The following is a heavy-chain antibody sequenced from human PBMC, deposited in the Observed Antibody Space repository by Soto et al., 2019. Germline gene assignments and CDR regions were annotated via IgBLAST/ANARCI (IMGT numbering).Heavy chain of an antibody. V-gene: IGHV3-30*03. D-gene: IGHD3-9*01. CDR1: GFTFGSYG. Sequence: QVRLVESGGDLVQPGRSLRLSCAASGFTFGSYGMHWVRQAPGKGLEWVAMISYDGRHQYYADSVKGRFTISRDNFKDTLYLQMNGLTPEDTAIYFCAREHVVTIFRRGQRGSFDNWSQGTLVTVSS. CDR2: ISYDGRHQ. J-gene: IGHJ4*02. CDR3: AREHVVTIFRRGQRGSFDN.